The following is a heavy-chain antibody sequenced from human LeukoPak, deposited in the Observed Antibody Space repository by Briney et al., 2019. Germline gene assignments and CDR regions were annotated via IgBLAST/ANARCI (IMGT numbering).Heavy chain of an antibody. CDR3: ARDLAGFQEPRYYYYMDV. Sequence: GGSLRLSCVASGFTVSRNVMSWVRQAPGKGLEWVSLIYSDGRAFYADSVKGRFTISRNNSKNTLLLQMSSLKPEDTAIYYCARDLAGFQEPRYYYYMDVWGKGTTVTVSS. CDR2: IYSDGRA. V-gene: IGHV3-66*02. D-gene: IGHD1-14*01. CDR1: GFTVSRNV. J-gene: IGHJ6*03.